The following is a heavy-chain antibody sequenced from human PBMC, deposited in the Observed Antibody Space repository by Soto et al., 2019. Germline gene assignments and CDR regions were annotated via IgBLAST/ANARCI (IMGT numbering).Heavy chain of an antibody. CDR3: KNQFSLQLSSVTAADTAVYFCAREDDGGDRDYYGLDV. CDR2: ISGSGGST. D-gene: IGHD1-26*01. V-gene: IGHV3-23*01. J-gene: IGHJ6*02. CDR1: GFTFSSYA. Sequence: AHPGGSLRLSCAASGFTFSSYAMSWVRQAPGKGLEWVSAISGSGGSTYYADSVKGLEWIGYIHYSGSXIYNPSFKSRVTISVDTSKNQFSLQLSSVTAADTAVYFCAREDDGGDRDYYGLDVWGRGTTVTVSS.